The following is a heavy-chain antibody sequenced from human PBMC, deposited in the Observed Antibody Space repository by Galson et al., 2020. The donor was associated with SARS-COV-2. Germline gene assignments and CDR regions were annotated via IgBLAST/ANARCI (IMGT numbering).Heavy chain of an antibody. Sequence: SLKISCAASGFTFDNYAMHWVRQVPGKGLEWVAGINWKSGTIGYNSIGYADSVKGRFIISRDNAKNSLLLQMNSLRPEDTALYYCAKDRSHSWEHSGGSDHWGQGTLVTVSS. V-gene: IGHV3-9*01. CDR2: INWKSGTI. CDR3: AKDRSHSWEHSGGSDH. D-gene: IGHD1-1*01. CDR1: GFTFDNYA. J-gene: IGHJ4*02.